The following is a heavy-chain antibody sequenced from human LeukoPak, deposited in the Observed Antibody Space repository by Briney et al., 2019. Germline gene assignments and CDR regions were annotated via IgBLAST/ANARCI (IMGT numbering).Heavy chain of an antibody. CDR1: GFTFSSYG. V-gene: IGHV3-30*02. D-gene: IGHD3-9*01. J-gene: IGHJ3*02. CDR3: AKEYDILTGYYAFDI. Sequence: GGSLRLSCAASGFTFSSYGMHWVRQAPGKGLEWVAFLRYDGTNKYYADSVKGRFTTSRDNSKNTLYLQMNSLRAEDTAVYYCAKEYDILTGYYAFDIWGQGTMVTVS. CDR2: LRYDGTNK.